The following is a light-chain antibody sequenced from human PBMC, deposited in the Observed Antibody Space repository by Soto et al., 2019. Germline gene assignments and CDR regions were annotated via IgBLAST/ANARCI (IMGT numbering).Light chain of an antibody. CDR3: QQSYSTPHWT. V-gene: IGKV1-39*01. CDR2: GAS. Sequence: DIQMTQSPSSLSASVGDRVTITCRASQGIFRYLNWYQQKPGKAPNLLIFGASSLQSGVPSRFSGHGSGKDFTLTISSLQDEDLATYYCQQSYSTPHWTFGQGTKVEIK. J-gene: IGKJ1*01. CDR1: QGIFRY.